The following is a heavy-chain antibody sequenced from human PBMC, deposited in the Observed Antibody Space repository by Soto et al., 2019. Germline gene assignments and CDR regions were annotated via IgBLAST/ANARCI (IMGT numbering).Heavy chain of an antibody. J-gene: IGHJ4*02. Sequence: SETLSLTCTVSGGSISSSSYYWGWIRQPPGKGLEWIGSIYYSGSTYYNPSLKSRVTISVDTSKNQFSLKLSSVTAADTAVYYCARYRPGYTVTTRSYFDYWGQGTLVTVSS. CDR3: ARYRPGYTVTTRSYFDY. CDR1: GGSISSSSYY. V-gene: IGHV4-39*07. CDR2: IYYSGST. D-gene: IGHD4-17*01.